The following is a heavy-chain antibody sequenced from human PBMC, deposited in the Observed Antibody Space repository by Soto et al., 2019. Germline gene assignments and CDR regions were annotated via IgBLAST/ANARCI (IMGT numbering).Heavy chain of an antibody. CDR1: GFTFSSYG. CDR3: ARDQGIAAAYFDY. CDR2: ISSSSSYI. D-gene: IGHD6-13*01. Sequence: GGSLRLSCAASGFTFSSYGMSWVRQAPGKGLEWVSSISSSSSYIYYADSVKGRFTISRDNAKNSLYLQMNSLRAEDTAVYYCARDQGIAAAYFDYWGQGTLVTVSS. V-gene: IGHV3-21*01. J-gene: IGHJ4*02.